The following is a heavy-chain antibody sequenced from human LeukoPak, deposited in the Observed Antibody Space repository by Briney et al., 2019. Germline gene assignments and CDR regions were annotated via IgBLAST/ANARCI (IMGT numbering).Heavy chain of an antibody. V-gene: IGHV4-59*01. J-gene: IGHJ5*02. CDR2: IHRTGIA. D-gene: IGHD6-19*01. CDR3: ARPQWLTTMGPWFDP. CDR1: GGYIIDGY. Sequence: SETLSLTCSVSGGYIIDGYWSWIRQPPGKGLEWIAYIHRTGIANYNPSLKSRVTISVDTSKNQFSLKVKSVTAAGTAIYYCARPQWLTTMGPWFDPWGQGSLVTVSS.